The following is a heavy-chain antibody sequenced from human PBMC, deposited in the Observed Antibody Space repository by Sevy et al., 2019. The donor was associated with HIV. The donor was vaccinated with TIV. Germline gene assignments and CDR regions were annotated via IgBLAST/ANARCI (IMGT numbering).Heavy chain of an antibody. CDR1: GFTFTNAW. Sequence: GGSLRLSCAASGFTFTNAWMSWVRQAPGKGLEWVGRIKSKTDGRTTDYAAPVKGRFTISRDDSQNTLYLQMNSLQTEDTAVYHCTTDYYDTSGPSDNWGQGTLVTVSS. D-gene: IGHD3-22*01. CDR3: TTDYYDTSGPSDN. V-gene: IGHV3-15*01. J-gene: IGHJ4*02. CDR2: IKSKTDGRTT.